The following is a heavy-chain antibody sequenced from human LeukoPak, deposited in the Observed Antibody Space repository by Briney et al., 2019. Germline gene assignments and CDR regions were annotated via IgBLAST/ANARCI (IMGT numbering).Heavy chain of an antibody. CDR1: AFTFSNYW. V-gene: IGHV3-7*01. J-gene: IGHJ4*02. CDR2: IKEDGSEI. CDR3: ARDRGYSTFDY. D-gene: IGHD4-23*01. Sequence: PGGSLRLSCAASAFTFSNYWMSWVRQTPGKGLEWVANIKEDGSEINYVDSVKGRFTISRDNAKNSLYLQMNSLRVDDTAVYDCARDRGYSTFDYWGQGTLVTVSS.